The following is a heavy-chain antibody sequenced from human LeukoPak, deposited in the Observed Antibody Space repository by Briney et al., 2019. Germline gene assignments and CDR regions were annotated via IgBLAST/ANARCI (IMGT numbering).Heavy chain of an antibody. D-gene: IGHD3-22*01. CDR1: GASIRSSSYY. J-gene: IGHJ4*02. CDR2: IYYSGST. CDR3: ASGYYYDSGGYFPLDY. Sequence: SETLSLTCTVSGASIRSSSYYWGWIRQPPGKGLEWIGTIYYSGSTHYNPSLKSRVTISVDTSKNQFSLKLSSGTAADTAVYYCASGYYYDSGGYFPLDYWGQGTLVTGSS. V-gene: IGHV4-39*01.